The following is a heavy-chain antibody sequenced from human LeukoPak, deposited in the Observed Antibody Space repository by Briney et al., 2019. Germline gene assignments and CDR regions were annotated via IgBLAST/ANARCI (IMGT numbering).Heavy chain of an antibody. D-gene: IGHD5-12*01. Sequence: SVKVSCKASGGTFSSYAISWVRQAPGQGLEWMGGIIPIFGTANYAQKFQGRVTITADESTSTAYMELSSLRSEDTAVYYCARVKSGELYSGYDRGAFNIWGQGTMVTVSS. CDR2: IIPIFGTA. J-gene: IGHJ3*02. V-gene: IGHV1-69*01. CDR3: ARVKSGELYSGYDRGAFNI. CDR1: GGTFSSYA.